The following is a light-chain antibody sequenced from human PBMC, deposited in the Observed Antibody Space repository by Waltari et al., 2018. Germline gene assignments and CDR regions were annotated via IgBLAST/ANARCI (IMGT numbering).Light chain of an antibody. CDR2: EVS. J-gene: IGLJ3*02. CDR1: DSDIGAFNF. Sequence: QSALTQPPSASGSPGQSVTISCPGTDSDIGAFNFVAWYQQHPGQVPRLIIFEVSKRASGVPDRFSGSKSGNSASLTVSGLRPEDEAHYYCTAYGGKDNYIVFGGGTKVTVL. V-gene: IGLV2-8*01. CDR3: TAYGGKDNYIV.